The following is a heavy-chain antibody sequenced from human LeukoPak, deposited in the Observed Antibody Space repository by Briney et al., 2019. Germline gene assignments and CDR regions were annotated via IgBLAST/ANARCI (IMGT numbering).Heavy chain of an antibody. CDR2: ISYDGSNK. Sequence: GRSLRLSCAASGFTFSSYAMHWVRQAPGKGLEWVAVISYDGSNKYYADSVKGRFTIFRDNSKNTLYLQMNSLRAEDTAVYYCARAGSYCGGDWADCADYWGQGTLVTVSS. V-gene: IGHV3-30-3*01. CDR1: GFTFSSYA. CDR3: ARAGSYCGGDWADCADY. J-gene: IGHJ4*02. D-gene: IGHD2-21*02.